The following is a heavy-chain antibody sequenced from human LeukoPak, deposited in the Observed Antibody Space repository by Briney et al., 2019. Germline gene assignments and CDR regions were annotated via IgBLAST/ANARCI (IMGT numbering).Heavy chain of an antibody. D-gene: IGHD5-18*01. Sequence: PGGSLRLSCAASGFTFNSYWMSWVREAPGKGLEWLANIKQDGSEKYFVDSVKGRFTISRDNAKNSLYLQMNSLRVEDTAIYYCARIRGNSYGYVDYWGQGTLVTVSS. CDR1: GFTFNSYW. CDR3: ARIRGNSYGYVDY. J-gene: IGHJ4*02. V-gene: IGHV3-7*03. CDR2: IKQDGSEK.